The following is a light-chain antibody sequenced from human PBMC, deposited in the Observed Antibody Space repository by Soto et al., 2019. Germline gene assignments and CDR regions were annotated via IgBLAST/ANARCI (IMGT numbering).Light chain of an antibody. CDR3: HQYHDWPQT. J-gene: IGKJ1*01. CDR2: DAS. Sequence: MTQSPSSLSASVGDRVTITCRASQSVSSHLAWYQQKPGQAPRLLMFDASTRATGVPARLSGSGSGTEFTLTISSLQSEDLGVYYCHQYHDWPQTFGQGTKVEIK. CDR1: QSVSSH. V-gene: IGKV3-15*01.